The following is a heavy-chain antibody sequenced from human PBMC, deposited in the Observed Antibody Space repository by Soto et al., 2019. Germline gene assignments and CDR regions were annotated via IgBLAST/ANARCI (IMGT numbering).Heavy chain of an antibody. CDR3: ARVHSSSYYYFDY. Sequence: GGSLRLSCAASGFTVSSYYMSWVRQAPGEGLEWVSVIYSAGSADFADSVKGRFTISRDNSKNTPYLQMSSLRAEDTAVYYCARVHSSSYYYFDYWGQGTLVTVSS. V-gene: IGHV3-66*01. J-gene: IGHJ4*02. CDR2: IYSAGSA. CDR1: GFTVSSYY. D-gene: IGHD6-13*01.